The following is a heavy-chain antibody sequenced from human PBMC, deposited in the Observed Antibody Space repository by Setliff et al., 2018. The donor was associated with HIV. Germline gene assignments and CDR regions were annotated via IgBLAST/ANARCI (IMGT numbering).Heavy chain of an antibody. V-gene: IGHV1-8*01. Sequence: ASVKVSCKASGYTPTSYDINWVRQATGQGLEWMGRMNPDSGNTGSAQNFQGRLTITWNTSISTAYMELGSLGFDDTAVYFCARTRSGGSSVYYYYYMDVWAKGPRSPSP. CDR2: MNPDSGNT. CDR3: ARTRSGGSSVYYYYYMDV. D-gene: IGHD2-15*01. CDR1: GYTPTSYD. J-gene: IGHJ6*03.